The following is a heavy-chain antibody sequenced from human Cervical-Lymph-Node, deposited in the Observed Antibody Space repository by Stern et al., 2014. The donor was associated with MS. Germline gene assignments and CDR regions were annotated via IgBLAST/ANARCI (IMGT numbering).Heavy chain of an antibody. CDR1: GDSITSGGHY. J-gene: IGHJ5*02. D-gene: IGHD1-26*01. Sequence: QVQLQESGPGLVKPSQTLSLTCTVSGDSITSGGHYWSWIRQHPGKGLEWIGYIYNRGATFYNPSLKGRVTISLDTSKNQFSLQLSSVTAADTAIYYCASRWSGTYYGQNWFDPWGQGILVTVST. CDR3: ASRWSGTYYGQNWFDP. CDR2: IYNRGAT. V-gene: IGHV4-31*03.